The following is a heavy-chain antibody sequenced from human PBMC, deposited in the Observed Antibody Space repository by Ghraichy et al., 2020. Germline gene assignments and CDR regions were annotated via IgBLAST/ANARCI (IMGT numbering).Heavy chain of an antibody. CDR2: IKQDGSEK. CDR1: GFTFSSYW. Sequence: GGSLRLSCAASGFTFSSYWMSWVRQAPGEGLEWLANIKQDGSEKYYVDSVKGRFTISRDNAKNSLYLQMNSLRAEDMAVYYCARTDHYYYAMDVWGQGTTVTVSS. J-gene: IGHJ6*02. CDR3: ARTDHYYYAMDV. V-gene: IGHV3-7*01.